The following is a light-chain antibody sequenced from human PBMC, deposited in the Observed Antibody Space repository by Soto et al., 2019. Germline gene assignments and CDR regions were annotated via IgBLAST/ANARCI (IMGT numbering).Light chain of an antibody. J-gene: IGKJ3*01. CDR1: QSVSSY. CDR3: HQRTIWPGGP. Sequence: EIVLTQSPATLSLSPGERATLSCRASQSVSSYLAWYQQKPGQAPRLLIYDASNRATGIPARFSGSGSGTGYTLTISSLAPEDLAVYFFHQRTIWPGGPLGPGTKVNIK. V-gene: IGKV3-11*01. CDR2: DAS.